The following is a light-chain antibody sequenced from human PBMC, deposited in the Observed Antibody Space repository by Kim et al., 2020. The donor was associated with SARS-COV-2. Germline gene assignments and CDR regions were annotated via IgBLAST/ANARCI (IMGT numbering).Light chain of an antibody. V-gene: IGLV3-9*01. CDR3: QVWDSSTWV. CDR1: NIGSKN. CDR2: RDS. J-gene: IGLJ3*02. Sequence: SYELTQPLSVSVALGQPARITCGGNNIGSKNVHWYQQKPGQAPVLVIYRDSNRPSGIPERFSGSNSGNTATLTISRAQAGDEADYYCQVWDSSTWVFGGG.